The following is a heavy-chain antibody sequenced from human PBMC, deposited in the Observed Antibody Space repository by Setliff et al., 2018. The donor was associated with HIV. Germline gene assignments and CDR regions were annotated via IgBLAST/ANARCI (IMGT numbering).Heavy chain of an antibody. V-gene: IGHV3-23*01. CDR1: GFTFNTYA. CDR2: ISGSGAST. D-gene: IGHD2-15*01. CDR3: AKGGISGGAYPPYYFDY. Sequence: GESLKISCAASGFTFNTYAMSWVRQAPGKGLEWVSVISGSGASTFYADSVKGRFTIARDNSKNTLYLQMNGLRVEDTAVYYCAKGGISGGAYPPYYFDYWGHGTLVTVSS. J-gene: IGHJ4*01.